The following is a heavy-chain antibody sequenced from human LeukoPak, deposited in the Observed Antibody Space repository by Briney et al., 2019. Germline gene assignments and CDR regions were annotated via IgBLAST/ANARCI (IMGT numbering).Heavy chain of an antibody. J-gene: IGHJ6*03. CDR2: IYYSGST. V-gene: IGHV4-59*08. CDR3: ARGEGFWSGYYSSYYMDV. CDR1: GGSISSYY. D-gene: IGHD3-3*01. Sequence: SETLSLTCTVSGGSISSYYWSWIRQPPGKGLEWIGYIYYSGSTHYNPSLKSRVTISVDTSKNQFSLKLSSVTAADTAVYYCARGEGFWSGYYSSYYMDVWGKGTTVTVSS.